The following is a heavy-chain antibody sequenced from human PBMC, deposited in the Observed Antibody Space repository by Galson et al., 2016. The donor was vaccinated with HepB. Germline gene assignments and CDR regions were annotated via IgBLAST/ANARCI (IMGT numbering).Heavy chain of an antibody. J-gene: IGHJ4*02. CDR1: GFTFSDSD. CDR3: ARTQKTWIHLRFDY. D-gene: IGHD5-18*01. Sequence: SLRLSCAASGFTFSDSDMSWIRQAPGKGLEWISYSSSSGKTIYYADSVKGRFTMSRDNTKNSLFLHMSNLRAEDSAIYYCARTQKTWIHLRFDYWGLGTLLTVSS. V-gene: IGHV3-11*01. CDR2: SSSSGKTI.